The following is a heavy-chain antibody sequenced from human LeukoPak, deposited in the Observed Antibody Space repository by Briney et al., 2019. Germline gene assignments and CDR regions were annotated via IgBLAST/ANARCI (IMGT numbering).Heavy chain of an antibody. CDR1: GYTFTGYY. CDR2: INPNSGGT. J-gene: IGHJ3*02. Sequence: GASVKVSCKASGYTFTGYYMHWVRQAPGQGLEWMGWINPNSGGTNYAQKLQGRVTMTRDTSISTAYMELSRLRSDDTAVYYCARDRTFGGGRPYAFDIWGQGTMVTVSS. V-gene: IGHV1-2*02. D-gene: IGHD3-16*01. CDR3: ARDRTFGGGRPYAFDI.